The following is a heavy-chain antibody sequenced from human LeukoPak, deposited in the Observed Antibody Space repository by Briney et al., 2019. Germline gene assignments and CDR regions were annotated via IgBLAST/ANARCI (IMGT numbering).Heavy chain of an antibody. D-gene: IGHD2-2*01. CDR3: AKGGHIVVVPAGGDWYFDL. CDR1: GFTFDDYA. CDR2: ISWNSGSI. Sequence: PGGSLRLSCAASGFTFDDYAMHWVRQAPGKGLEWVSGISWNSGSIGYADSVKGRFTISRDNAKNSLYLQMNSLRAEDMALYYCAKGGHIVVVPAGGDWYFDLWGRGTLVTVSS. V-gene: IGHV3-9*03. J-gene: IGHJ2*01.